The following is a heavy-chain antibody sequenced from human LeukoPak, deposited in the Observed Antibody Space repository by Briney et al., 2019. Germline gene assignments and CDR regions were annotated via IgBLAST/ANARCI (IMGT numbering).Heavy chain of an antibody. J-gene: IGHJ3*02. CDR1: AGSSSGYY. D-gene: IGHD3-3*02. V-gene: IGHV4-59*08. CDR2: IYYSGST. Sequence: SETLSLTCTVSAGSSSGYYWNWIRQPPGKGLEWIGSIYYSGSTNYNPSLESRVTFSVDTSKNQFSLQLNSVTAADMAVYYCARDISGGSHVFDIWGQGTMVTVSS. CDR3: ARDISGGSHVFDI.